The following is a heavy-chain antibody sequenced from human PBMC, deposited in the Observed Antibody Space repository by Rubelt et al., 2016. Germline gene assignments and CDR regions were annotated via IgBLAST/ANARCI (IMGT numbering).Heavy chain of an antibody. CDR1: GFTFSRYW. CDR2: IKQDGSEI. V-gene: IGHV3-7*02. D-gene: IGHD2-2*01. Sequence: EEQLVESGGGLVQPGGSLRLACAASGFTFSRYWMTWVRQAPGKGLEWVANIKQDGSEIYYGDSVRGRFTTSRDNAKNSLYLQMNSLRAEDTAVYYCATSRVPGAYDYWGQGTLVTVSS. J-gene: IGHJ4*02. CDR3: ATSRVPGAYDY.